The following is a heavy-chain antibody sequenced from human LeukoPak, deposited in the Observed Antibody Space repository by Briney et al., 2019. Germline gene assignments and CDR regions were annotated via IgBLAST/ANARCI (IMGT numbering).Heavy chain of an antibody. J-gene: IGHJ4*02. CDR3: AKDSHGDYIN. D-gene: IGHD4-17*01. CDR1: GFTFSSYA. V-gene: IGHV3-23*01. CDR2: ISGSGGST. Sequence: GGSLRLSCAAAGFTFSSYAMSWVRQAPGKGLEWVSAISGSGGSTYYADSVKGRFTISRDNSKNTLYLQMNSLRAEDTAVSYCAKDSHGDYINWGQGTLVTVSS.